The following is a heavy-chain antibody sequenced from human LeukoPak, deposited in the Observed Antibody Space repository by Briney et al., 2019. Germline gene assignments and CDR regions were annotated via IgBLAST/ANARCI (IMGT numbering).Heavy chain of an antibody. CDR3: ARVRYCTNGVCGGFDP. D-gene: IGHD2-8*01. J-gene: IGHJ5*02. Sequence: SVKVSCKASGGTFSSYAISWVRQAPGQGLEWMRGIIPIFGTANYAQKFQGRVTITTDESTSTAYMELSSLRSEDTAVYYCARVRYCTNGVCGGFDPWGQGTLVTVSS. V-gene: IGHV1-69*05. CDR1: GGTFSSYA. CDR2: IIPIFGTA.